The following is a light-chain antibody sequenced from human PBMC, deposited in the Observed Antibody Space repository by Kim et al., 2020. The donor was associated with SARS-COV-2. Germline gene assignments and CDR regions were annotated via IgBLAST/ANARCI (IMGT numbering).Light chain of an antibody. Sequence: VSPGQTASITCSGDKLGDKYACWYQQKPGQSPVLVNYQDSKRPSGIPERFSGSNSGNTATLTISGTQAMDEADYYCRAWDSSTAVFGGGTQLTVL. V-gene: IGLV3-1*01. CDR3: RAWDSSTAV. J-gene: IGLJ2*01. CDR1: KLGDKY. CDR2: QDS.